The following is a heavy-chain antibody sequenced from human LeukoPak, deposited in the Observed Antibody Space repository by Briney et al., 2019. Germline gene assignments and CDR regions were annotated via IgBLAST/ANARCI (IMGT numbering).Heavy chain of an antibody. J-gene: IGHJ4*02. V-gene: IGHV1-69*04. CDR1: GGTFSSYA. CDR3: AKDQRDGYNYIDY. CDR2: IIPILGIA. D-gene: IGHD5-24*01. Sequence: SVKVSCKASGGTFSSYAISWVRQAPGQRLEWMGRIIPILGIANYAQKFQGRVTITADKSTSTAYMELSSLRSEDTAVYYCAKDQRDGYNYIDYWGQGTLVTVSS.